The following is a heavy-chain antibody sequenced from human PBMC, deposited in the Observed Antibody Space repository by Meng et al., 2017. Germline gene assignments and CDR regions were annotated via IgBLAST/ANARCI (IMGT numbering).Heavy chain of an antibody. CDR2: IYYSGST. J-gene: IGHJ5*02. Sequence: QVEVQGPGPGLVKPSQTLSLTCTVSGGSISSGGYYWSWIRQHPGKGLEWIGYIYYSGSTYYNPSLKSRVTISVDTSKNQFSLKLSSVTAADTAVYYCASKGGLSTYNWFNPWGQGTLVTVSS. V-gene: IGHV4-31*03. CDR3: ASKGGLSTYNWFNP. CDR1: GGSISSGGYY. D-gene: IGHD5-12*01.